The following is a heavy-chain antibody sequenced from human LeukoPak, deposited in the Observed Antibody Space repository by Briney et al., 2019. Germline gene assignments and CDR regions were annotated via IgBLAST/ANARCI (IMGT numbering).Heavy chain of an antibody. J-gene: IGHJ4*02. CDR1: EFTFSSYS. D-gene: IGHD3-10*01. CDR3: ARDAFYYYGSGSYSD. CDR2: ISSSSSYI. Sequence: GGSLRLSCAVSEFTFSSYSMNWVRQAPGKGLEWVSSISSSSSYIYYADSVKGRFTISRDNAKNSLYLQMNSLRAEDTAVYYCARDAFYYYGSGSYSDWGQGTLVTVSS. V-gene: IGHV3-21*01.